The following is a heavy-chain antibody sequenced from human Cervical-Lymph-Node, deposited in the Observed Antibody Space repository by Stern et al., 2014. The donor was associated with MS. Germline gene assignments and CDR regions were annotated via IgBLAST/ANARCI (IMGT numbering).Heavy chain of an antibody. Sequence: VQLVESGGGVVQPGRSLKLSCAASGFEFSSYGIPWVRQAPGKGLEWVAVIWYDGSKKFYAEFVKGRFTISRDNSKNTGYLQMNSLRAEDTAVYYCTGVNYDILTGYYSDYWGQGTLVTVSS. CDR3: TGVNYDILTGYYSDY. J-gene: IGHJ4*02. V-gene: IGHV3-33*01. CDR2: IWYDGSKK. CDR1: GFEFSSYG. D-gene: IGHD3-9*01.